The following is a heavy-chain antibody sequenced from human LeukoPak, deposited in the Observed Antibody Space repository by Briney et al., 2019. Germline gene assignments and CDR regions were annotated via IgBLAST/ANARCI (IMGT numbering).Heavy chain of an antibody. CDR1: GFTFSSYA. V-gene: IGHV3-23*01. CDR2: ISGSGGST. Sequence: GGSLRLSCAASGFTFSSYAMSWVRQAPGKGLEWVSAISGSGGSTYYADSVKGRFTISRDNSKNTLYLQMNSLRAEDTAVYYGAKEPPHSGELLSEGYFDYWGQGTLVTVS. CDR3: AKEPPHSGELLSEGYFDY. J-gene: IGHJ4*02. D-gene: IGHD1-26*01.